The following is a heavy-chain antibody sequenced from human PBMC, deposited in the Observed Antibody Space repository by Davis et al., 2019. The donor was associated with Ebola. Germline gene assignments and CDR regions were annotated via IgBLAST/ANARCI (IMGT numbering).Heavy chain of an antibody. D-gene: IGHD7-27*01. V-gene: IGHV4-4*07. CDR2: IYISGST. CDR3: ARDLGIRLDWYFDL. Sequence: PSETLSLTCTVSGASISSYYWSWIRQPAGKGLEWIGRIYISGSTNYNPSLKSRVTMSVDTSKNQFSLKLSSVTAADTAVYYCARDLGIRLDWYFDLWGRGTLVTVSS. J-gene: IGHJ2*01. CDR1: GASISSYY.